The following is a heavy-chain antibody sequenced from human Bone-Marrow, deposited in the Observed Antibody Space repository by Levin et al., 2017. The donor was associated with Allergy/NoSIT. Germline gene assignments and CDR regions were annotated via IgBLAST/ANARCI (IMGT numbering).Heavy chain of an antibody. CDR2: ILYDGRNK. CDR3: ARDIGEWELLLSAFDI. CDR1: GFSFSSHA. J-gene: IGHJ3*02. Sequence: LSLTCAASGFSFSSHAMHLFRQAPGKGLEWVAFILYDGRNKYYADSVKGRFTISRDNSKNTLYLQMNSLRAEDTAVYYCARDIGEWELLLSAFDIWGQGTMVTVSS. V-gene: IGHV3-30*04. D-gene: IGHD1-26*01.